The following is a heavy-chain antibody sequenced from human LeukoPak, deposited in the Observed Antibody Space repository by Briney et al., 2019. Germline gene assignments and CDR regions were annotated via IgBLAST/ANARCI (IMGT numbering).Heavy chain of an antibody. Sequence: GGSLRLSCAASGFTFSSYAMSWVRQAPGKGLEWVSAISGSGGSTYYADSVKGRFTISRDNSKNTLYLQMSSLRAEDTAVYYCAKLVRGVVVPYYDYWGQGTLVTVSS. CDR2: ISGSGGST. CDR3: AKLVRGVVVPYYDY. J-gene: IGHJ4*02. CDR1: GFTFSSYA. D-gene: IGHD3-10*01. V-gene: IGHV3-23*01.